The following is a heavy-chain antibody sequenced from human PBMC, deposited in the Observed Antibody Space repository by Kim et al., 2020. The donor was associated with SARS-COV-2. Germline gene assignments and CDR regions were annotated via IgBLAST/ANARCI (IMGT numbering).Heavy chain of an antibody. V-gene: IGHV3-48*03. J-gene: IGHJ6*02. CDR2: ISSSGSTI. Sequence: GGSLRLSCAASGFTFSSYEMNWVRQAPGKGLEWVSYISSSGSTIYYADSVKGRFTISRDNAKNSLYLQMNSLRAEDTAVYYCARELAVAATHYYYYGMDVWGQGTTVTVSS. CDR1: GFTFSSYE. CDR3: ARELAVAATHYYYYGMDV. D-gene: IGHD6-19*01.